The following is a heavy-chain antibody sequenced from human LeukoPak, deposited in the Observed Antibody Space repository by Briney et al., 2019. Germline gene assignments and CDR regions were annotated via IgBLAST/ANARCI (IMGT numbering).Heavy chain of an antibody. V-gene: IGHV3-23*01. Sequence: GGSLRLSCAASGFTFDNYAMSWVRQAPGEGVEWVSSISASGGSTYYADSVKGRFTISRDNSNKILYLQMNSLRAEDTAVYYCAKCFSMIRGLRGTYYYYGMDVWGRGTTVTVSS. CDR3: AKCFSMIRGLRGTYYYYGMDV. CDR2: ISASGGST. D-gene: IGHD3-10*01. J-gene: IGHJ6*04. CDR1: GFTFDNYA.